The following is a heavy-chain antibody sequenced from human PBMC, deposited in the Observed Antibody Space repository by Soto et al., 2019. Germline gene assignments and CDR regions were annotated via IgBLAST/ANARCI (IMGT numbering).Heavy chain of an antibody. Sequence: EVQLVESGGNLVQPGGSLRLSCVASGFTFTDHFMDWVRQAPGKGLEWVGRVRNERRGYSTDYAASVKGRFIISRDDSHNSIYLQMNSQRTEDTAVYYCVRDRSWSYESWGLGTVVTVSS. CDR2: VRNERRGYST. CDR3: VRDRSWSYES. V-gene: IGHV3-72*01. D-gene: IGHD1-26*01. CDR1: GFTFTDHF. J-gene: IGHJ5*02.